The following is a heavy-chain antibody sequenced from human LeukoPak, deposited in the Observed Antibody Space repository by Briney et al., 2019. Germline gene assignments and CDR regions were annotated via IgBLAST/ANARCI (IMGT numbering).Heavy chain of an antibody. CDR1: GGSLSSYG. CDR2: IIPMLGRS. Sequence: SVKVSCKASGGSLSSYGISWVRQAPGQGLEWMGGIIPMLGRSDYAQKFQGRVTISTDESTSTAYMEMSSLRSEDTAVYYCAREDHTANNWFDPWGQGTLVTVSS. D-gene: IGHD5-18*01. J-gene: IGHJ5*02. V-gene: IGHV1-69*05. CDR3: AREDHTANNWFDP.